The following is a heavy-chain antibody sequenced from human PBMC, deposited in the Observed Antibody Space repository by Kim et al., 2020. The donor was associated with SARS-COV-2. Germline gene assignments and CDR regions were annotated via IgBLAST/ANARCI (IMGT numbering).Heavy chain of an antibody. CDR2: INAGNGNT. D-gene: IGHD3-3*01. CDR1: GYTFTSYP. J-gene: IGHJ3*02. V-gene: IGHV1-3*01. Sequence: ASVKVSCKSSGYTFTSYPMHWVRQAPGQRLEWMGWINAGNGNTKYSQKFQGRVTITRDTSANTAYMELSSLRSEDTAVYYCARGAITIFGVITHDAFDIW. CDR3: ARGAITIFGVITHDAFDI.